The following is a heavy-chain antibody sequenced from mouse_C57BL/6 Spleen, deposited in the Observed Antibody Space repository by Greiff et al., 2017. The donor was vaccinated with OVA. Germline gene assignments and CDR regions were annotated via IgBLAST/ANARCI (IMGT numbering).Heavy chain of an antibody. CDR2: ISSGGSYT. J-gene: IGHJ2*01. CDR3: ARHPDVSSSYDY. V-gene: IGHV5-6*01. CDR1: GFTFSSYG. Sequence: EVQVVESGGDLVKPGGSLKLSCAASGFTFSSYGMSWVRQTPDKRLEWVATISSGGSYTYYPDSVKGRFTISRDNAKNTLYLQMSSLTPEDTAMYYCARHPDVSSSYDYWGQGTTLTVSS. D-gene: IGHD1-1*01.